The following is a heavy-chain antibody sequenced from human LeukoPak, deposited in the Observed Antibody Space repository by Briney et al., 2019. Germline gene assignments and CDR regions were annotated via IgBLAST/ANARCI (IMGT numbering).Heavy chain of an antibody. CDR3: ARPGSSGWSPFDY. V-gene: IGHV4-39*01. J-gene: IGHJ4*02. Sequence: PSETLSLTCTVSGDSISSSSYYWGWLRQPPGKGLEWIGSIYYSGRTYYNPSLKSRVTISVDTSKNQFSLELSSVTAADTAVYYCARPGSSGWSPFDYWGQGTLVTVSS. CDR1: GDSISSSSYY. D-gene: IGHD6-19*01. CDR2: IYYSGRT.